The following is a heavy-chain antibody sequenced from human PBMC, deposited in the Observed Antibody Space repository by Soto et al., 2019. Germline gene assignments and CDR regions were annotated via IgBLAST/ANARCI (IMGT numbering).Heavy chain of an antibody. V-gene: IGHV3-23*01. D-gene: IGHD6-13*01. CDR2: ISGSGGST. J-gene: IGHJ4*02. CDR3: AKPADGEYSSSWYFDY. Sequence: GGSLRLSCAASGFTFSSYAMSWVRQAPGKGLEWVSAISGSGGSTYYADSVKGRFTISRDNSKNTLYLQMNSLRAEDTAVYYCAKPADGEYSSSWYFDYWGQGTLVTVSS. CDR1: GFTFSSYA.